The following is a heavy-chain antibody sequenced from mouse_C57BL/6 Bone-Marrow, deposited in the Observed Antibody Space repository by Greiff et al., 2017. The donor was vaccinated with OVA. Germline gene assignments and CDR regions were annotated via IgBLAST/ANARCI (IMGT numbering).Heavy chain of an antibody. V-gene: IGHV5-6*01. J-gene: IGHJ2*01. Sequence: EVKVVESGGDLVKPGGSLKLSCAASGFTFSSYGMSWVRQTPDKRLEWVATISSGGSYNYYPDSVKGRFTISRDNAKNTLYLQMSSLNSEDTAMYYCAKHRTTVLYFDYWGQGTTLTVSS. CDR1: GFTFSSYG. CDR2: ISSGGSYN. D-gene: IGHD1-1*01. CDR3: AKHRTTVLYFDY.